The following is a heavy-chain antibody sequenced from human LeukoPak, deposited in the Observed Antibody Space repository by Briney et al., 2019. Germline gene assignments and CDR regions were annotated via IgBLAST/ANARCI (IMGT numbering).Heavy chain of an antibody. J-gene: IGHJ4*02. Sequence: GGSLRLSCAASGFTFSDHYMDWVRQAPGKGLEWVGRTRNKANSYTTEYAASVKGRFTISRDDSKNSLYLQMNSLKTEDTAVYYCARDSPAAGGDFDYWGQGTLVTVSS. CDR1: GFTFSDHY. D-gene: IGHD6-13*01. CDR2: TRNKANSYTT. CDR3: ARDSPAAGGDFDY. V-gene: IGHV3-72*01.